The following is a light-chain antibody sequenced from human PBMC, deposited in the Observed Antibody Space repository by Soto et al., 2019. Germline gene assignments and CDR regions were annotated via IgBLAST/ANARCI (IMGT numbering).Light chain of an antibody. CDR2: DAS. V-gene: IGKV1-5*01. Sequence: DIQMTQSPSTLSASVGDRVTITCRASQSISSWLDWYQQKPGKAPKLLIYDASSLESGVPSRFSGSGSGTEFTLTISSLQPDDFATYYCQQYNSPPMYTFGQGTKLEIK. CDR1: QSISSW. J-gene: IGKJ2*01. CDR3: QQYNSPPMYT.